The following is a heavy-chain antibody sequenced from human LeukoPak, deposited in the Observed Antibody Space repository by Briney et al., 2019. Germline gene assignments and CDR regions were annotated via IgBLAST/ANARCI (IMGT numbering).Heavy chain of an antibody. D-gene: IGHD6-13*01. CDR3: ARGSGQQQLVLGGLYYYYYMDV. CDR2: IYYSGST. CDR1: GGSINSYY. J-gene: IGHJ6*03. V-gene: IGHV4-59*01. Sequence: PSETLSLTCTVSGGSINSYYWSWIRQPPGKGLEWIGYIYYSGSTNYNPSLKSRVTISVDTSKNQFSLKLSSVTAADTAVYYCARGSGQQQLVLGGLYYYYYMDVWGKGTTVTVSS.